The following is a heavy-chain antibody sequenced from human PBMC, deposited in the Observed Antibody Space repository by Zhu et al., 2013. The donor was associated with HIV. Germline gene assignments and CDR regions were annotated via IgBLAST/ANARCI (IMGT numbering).Heavy chain of an antibody. J-gene: IGHJ6*02. CDR2: IIPIFGTA. CDR1: GGTFSSYA. D-gene: IGHD3-3*01. Sequence: QVQLVQSGAEVKKPGSSVKVSCKASGGTFSSYAISWVRQAPGQGLEWMGGIIPIFGTANYAQKFQGRVTITADESTSTAYMELSSLRSEDTAVYYCARGARGYDFWSGYPLPYYYGMDVWGQGTTVTVSS. CDR3: ARGARGYDFWSGYPLPYYYGMDV. V-gene: IGHV1-69*01.